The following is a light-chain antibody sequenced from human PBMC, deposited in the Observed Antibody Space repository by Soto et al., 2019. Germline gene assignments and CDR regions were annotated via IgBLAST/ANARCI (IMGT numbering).Light chain of an antibody. CDR1: SGYSTYG. CDR3: QTWGTGIWV. Sequence: QTVVTQSPSASASLGASVKLTCTLSSGYSTYGIAWHQQQPEKGPRFLMKLNSDGSHNKGDGIPDRFSGSSSGAERYLTISSLQLEDEADYYCQTWGTGIWVFGGGTQLTVL. V-gene: IGLV4-69*01. J-gene: IGLJ3*02. CDR2: LNSDGSH.